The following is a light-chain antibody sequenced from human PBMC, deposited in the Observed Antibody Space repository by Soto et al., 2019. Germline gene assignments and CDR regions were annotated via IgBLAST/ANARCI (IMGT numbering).Light chain of an antibody. CDR2: KAS. Sequence: DIQMTQSPSTLSASVGDRVTITCRASQSIESWLAWYQQKPGKAPKILIYKASGLESGVPSRFSGSESDTEFTLTTSSQQPDDYPTYYYLQYKTYWTFGQATNV. CDR3: LQYKTYWT. J-gene: IGKJ1*01. V-gene: IGKV1-5*03. CDR1: QSIESW.